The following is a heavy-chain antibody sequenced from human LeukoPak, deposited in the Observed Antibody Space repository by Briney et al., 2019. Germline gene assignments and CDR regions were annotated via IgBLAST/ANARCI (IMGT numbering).Heavy chain of an antibody. CDR3: NYGSGSYPRY. CDR1: GFTFRSYW. D-gene: IGHD3-10*01. J-gene: IGHJ4*02. CDR2: INSDGSSL. Sequence: GGSLRLSCAASGFTFRSYWVHWVRQAPGKGLAWISRINSDGSSLSYADSVKGRFTISRDNAKNTLYLQMNSLRAEDTAVYYCNYGSGSYPRYWGQGTLVTVSS. V-gene: IGHV3-74*01.